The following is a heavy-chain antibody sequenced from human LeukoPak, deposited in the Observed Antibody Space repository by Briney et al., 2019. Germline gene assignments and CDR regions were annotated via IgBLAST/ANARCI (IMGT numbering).Heavy chain of an antibody. CDR1: GYKFLSHG. CDR3: ARDWPTVIADF. CDR2: IRADSGDT. V-gene: IGHV1-18*04. D-gene: IGHD4-11*01. Sequence: ASVKVSCKTSGYKFLSHGISWVRQAPGQGLEWLGWIRADSGDTRFAQKFQGRFTMTTDTSTSTAHMELRSLRSDDTAVYYCARDWPTVIADFWGQGTLVTVSS. J-gene: IGHJ1*01.